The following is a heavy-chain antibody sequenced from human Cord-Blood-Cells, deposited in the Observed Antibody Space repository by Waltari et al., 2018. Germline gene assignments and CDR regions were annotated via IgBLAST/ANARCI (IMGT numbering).Heavy chain of an antibody. V-gene: IGHV3-23*01. CDR2: IGGSGGST. D-gene: IGHD4-4*01. J-gene: IGHJ4*02. Sequence: EVQLLESGGGLVQPGGSLRLSCAASGFTFSSYAMSWVRQAPGKGLEWVSAIGGSGGSTNYADSVKGRFTISRDNSKNTLYLQMNSLRAEDTAVYYCAKDVGATVTNIDYWGQGTLVTVSS. CDR3: AKDVGATVTNIDY. CDR1: GFTFSSYA.